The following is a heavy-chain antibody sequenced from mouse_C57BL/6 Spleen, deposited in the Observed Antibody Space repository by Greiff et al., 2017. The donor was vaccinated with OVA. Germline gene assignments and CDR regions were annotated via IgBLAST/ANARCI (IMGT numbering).Heavy chain of an antibody. Sequence: EVKLMESGGDLVKPGGSLKLSCAASGFTFSSYGMSWVRQTPDKRLEWVATISSGGSYTYYPDSVKGRFTISRDKAKNTLYLQMSSLKSEDTAMYYCARHPSTVVVHFDYWGQGTTLTVSS. J-gene: IGHJ2*01. D-gene: IGHD1-1*01. V-gene: IGHV5-6*01. CDR1: GFTFSSYG. CDR3: ARHPSTVVVHFDY. CDR2: ISSGGSYT.